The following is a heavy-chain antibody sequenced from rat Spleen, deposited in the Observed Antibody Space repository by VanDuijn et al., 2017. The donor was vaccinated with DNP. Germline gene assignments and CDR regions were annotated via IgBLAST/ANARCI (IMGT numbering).Heavy chain of an antibody. D-gene: IGHD1-11*01. Sequence: EVKLVKSGGGLVQPGRSLILSCAASGFNFNDYWMGWVRQAPGKGLEWVGKINKDSSTINYTPSLRERFTISRDNAQNSLYLQMNTLGSEDTALYYCARGPNYGGYSDFFDYWGQGVVVTVSS. CDR1: GFNFNDYW. CDR3: ARGPNYGGYSDFFDY. J-gene: IGHJ2*01. V-gene: IGHV4-2*01. CDR2: INKDSSTI.